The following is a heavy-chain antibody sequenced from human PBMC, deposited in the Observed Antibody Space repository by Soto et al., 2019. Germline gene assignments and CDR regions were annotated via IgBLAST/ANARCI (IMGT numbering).Heavy chain of an antibody. CDR1: GFSFSTSGAG. J-gene: IGHJ3*02. V-gene: IGHV2-5*01. Sequence: QITVKESGPTLVTPTQTLTLTCPFSGFSFSTSGAGVGWIRQPPGKALEWLALIFWNDDKRYTPSLNSRLTITKDTSKNQVVLTMSNLDPVDTATYFCAHRRGASTTGGAFDIWGLGTKVTVSS. D-gene: IGHD1-1*01. CDR3: AHRRGASTTGGAFDI. CDR2: IFWNDDK.